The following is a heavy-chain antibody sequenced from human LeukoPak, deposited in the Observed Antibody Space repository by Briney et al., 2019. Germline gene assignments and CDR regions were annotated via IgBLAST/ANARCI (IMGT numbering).Heavy chain of an antibody. CDR3: ARVIIVGATGI. CDR1: GFTFSSYA. CDR2: ISSGGSTV. D-gene: IGHD1-26*01. V-gene: IGHV3-48*03. Sequence: GGSLRLSCAASGFTFSSYAMSWVRQAPGKGLEWVSYISSGGSTVYYADSVKGRFTISRDNAKNSLYLQMNSLRAEDTAVYYCARVIIVGATGIWGQGTMVTVSS. J-gene: IGHJ3*02.